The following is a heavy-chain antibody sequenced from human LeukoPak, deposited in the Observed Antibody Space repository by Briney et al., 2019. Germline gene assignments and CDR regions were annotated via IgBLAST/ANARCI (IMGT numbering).Heavy chain of an antibody. V-gene: IGHV4-59*01. Sequence: GSLRLSCAASGFTFSSYAMSWIRQPPGKGLEWIGYIYYSGSTNYNPSLKSRVTISVDTSKNQFSLKLSSVTAADTAVYYCARCTYYDFWSGYYDYYYYMDVWGKGTTVTVSS. CDR3: ARCTYYDFWSGYYDYYYYMDV. CDR1: GFTFSSYA. D-gene: IGHD3-3*01. CDR2: IYYSGST. J-gene: IGHJ6*03.